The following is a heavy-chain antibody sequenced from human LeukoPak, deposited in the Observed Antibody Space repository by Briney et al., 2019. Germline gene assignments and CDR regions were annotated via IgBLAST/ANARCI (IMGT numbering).Heavy chain of an antibody. CDR2: ISGSGGST. CDR1: GFAFSSYA. J-gene: IGHJ6*02. V-gene: IGHV3-23*01. Sequence: PGGTLRLSCAASGFAFSSYAMSWVRQAPGKGLEWVSAISGSGGSTYYADSVKGRFTISRDNSKNTLYLQMNSLRAEDTAVYYCAKGASYYYYGMDVWGQGTTVTVSS. CDR3: AKGASYYYYGMDV.